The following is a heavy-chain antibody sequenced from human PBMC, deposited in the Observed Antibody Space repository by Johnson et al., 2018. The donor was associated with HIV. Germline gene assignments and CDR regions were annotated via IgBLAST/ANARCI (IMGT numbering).Heavy chain of an antibody. CDR3: ARVRGGTGHGAFDI. Sequence: EVQLVESGGGLIQPGGSLRLSCAASGFTFSSYDTHWVRQATGKGLEWVSAIGTAGDTYYPGSVKGRFTISRDNSKNTLYLQMNSLRTEDTAVYYCARVRGGTGHGAFDIWGQGTMVTVSS. V-gene: IGHV3-13*01. CDR1: GFTFSSYD. CDR2: IGTAGDT. J-gene: IGHJ3*02.